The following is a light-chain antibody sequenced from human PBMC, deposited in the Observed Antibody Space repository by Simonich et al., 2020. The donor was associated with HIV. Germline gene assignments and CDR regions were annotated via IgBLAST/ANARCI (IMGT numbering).Light chain of an antibody. J-gene: IGLJ2*01. CDR2: EVS. CDR3: SSYAGSNNLL. Sequence: QSALTQPPSASGSPGQSVTISCTGTSNDVGGYNYVSWYQQHPDKAPKLMIYEVSKRPAGVPERFSGSKSGNTASLTVSGLQAEDEADYYCSSYAGSNNLLFGGGTKLTVL. CDR1: SNDVGGYNY. V-gene: IGLV2-8*01.